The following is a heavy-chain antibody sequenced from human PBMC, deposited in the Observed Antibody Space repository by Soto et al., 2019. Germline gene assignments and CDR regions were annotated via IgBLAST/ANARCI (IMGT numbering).Heavy chain of an antibody. V-gene: IGHV3-23*01. J-gene: IGHJ3*01. D-gene: IGHD4-17*01. CDR2: ISIRGDYR. CDR1: GFTFSSAG. CDR3: ANHGGFDF. Sequence: EGQLLQSGGGLVQPGESLRQLCAAYGFTFSSAGISWVRQAPGKGLEWVSSISIRGDYRYYADSVKGRFTIYRYNSKNTLYLQMSSLIAADTALFYCANHGGFDFWGQGTMVAVSS.